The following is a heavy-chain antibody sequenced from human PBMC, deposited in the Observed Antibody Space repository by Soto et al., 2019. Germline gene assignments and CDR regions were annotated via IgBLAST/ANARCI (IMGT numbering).Heavy chain of an antibody. CDR2: IYYSGST. D-gene: IGHD3-22*01. CDR3: ARARETFAPYYYDSSGYQNNFDY. Sequence: SETLSLTCTVSGGSISSGGYYWSWIRQHPGKGLEWIGYIYYSGSTYYNPSLKSRVTISVDTFKNQFSLKLSSVTAADTAVYYCARARETFAPYYYDSSGYQNNFDYWGQGTLVTVSS. V-gene: IGHV4-31*03. CDR1: GGSISSGGYY. J-gene: IGHJ4*02.